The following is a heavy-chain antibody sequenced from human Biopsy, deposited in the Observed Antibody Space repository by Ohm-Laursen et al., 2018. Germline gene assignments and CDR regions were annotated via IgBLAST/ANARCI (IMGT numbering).Heavy chain of an antibody. CDR2: INGSGGST. Sequence: LSLTCAASGFTFSSHAMSWVRQAPGKGLECVSVINGSGGSTYYADPVKGRFTISRDNSKNTLYLQMNSLRAEGTAMYYCARDLYDFCGGCPFDPWGQGTLVTVS. J-gene: IGHJ5*02. D-gene: IGHD3-3*01. CDR1: GFTFSSHA. V-gene: IGHV3-23*01. CDR3: ARDLYDFCGGCPFDP.